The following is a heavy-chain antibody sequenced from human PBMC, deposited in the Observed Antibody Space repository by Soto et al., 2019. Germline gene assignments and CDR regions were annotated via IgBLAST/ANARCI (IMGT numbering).Heavy chain of an antibody. CDR1: GDSVSSNSAA. CDR2: TYYRSKWYN. J-gene: IGHJ4*02. Sequence: KQSQTLSLTCAISGDSVSSNSAAWNWIRQSPSRGLEWLGRTYYRSKWYNDYAVSVKSRITINPDTSKNQFSRQLNSVTPEDTAVYYCARVPLPGPWIAAAGTGDYWGQGTLVTVSS. D-gene: IGHD6-13*01. CDR3: ARVPLPGPWIAAAGTGDY. V-gene: IGHV6-1*01.